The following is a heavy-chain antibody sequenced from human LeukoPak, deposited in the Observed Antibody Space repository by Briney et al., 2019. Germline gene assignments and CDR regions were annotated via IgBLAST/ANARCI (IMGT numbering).Heavy chain of an antibody. CDR3: ARSTGLYFDY. V-gene: IGHV4-39*01. J-gene: IGHJ4*02. D-gene: IGHD6-19*01. Sequence: PSETLSLTCTVSDDSVNSNGYYWGWIRQSPGKGLEWIGSVDYTGSTFYNPSLKSRLTISVDTSKILFSLKLTSMTAADTAVYYCARSTGLYFDYWGQGTLVTVSS. CDR2: VDYTGST. CDR1: DDSVNSNGYY.